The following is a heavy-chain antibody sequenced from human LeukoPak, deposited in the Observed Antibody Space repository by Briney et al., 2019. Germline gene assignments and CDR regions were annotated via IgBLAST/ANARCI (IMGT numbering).Heavy chain of an antibody. CDR1: GGSISSYY. J-gene: IGHJ4*02. CDR2: IYYSGTA. D-gene: IGHD5-18*01. Sequence: SETLSLTCTVSGGSISSYYWSWIRQPPGKGLEWIGSIYYSGTANYSPSLKSRVTLSVDTSKNQFSLRLTSVTAADTAVYSCARAGYSYGGPYDYWGQGTLVPVSS. V-gene: IGHV4-59*01. CDR3: ARAGYSYGGPYDY.